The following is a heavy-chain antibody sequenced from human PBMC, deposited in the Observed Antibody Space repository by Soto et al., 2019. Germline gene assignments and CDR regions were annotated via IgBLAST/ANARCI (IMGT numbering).Heavy chain of an antibody. J-gene: IGHJ6*02. CDR3: ATSMPPEYYYYGMDV. CDR2: INPNSGGT. Sequence: ASVKVSCKASGYTFTGYYMHWVRQAPGQGLEWMGWINPNSGGTNCAQKFQGWVTMTRDTSISTAYMELSRLRSDDTAVYYCATSMPPEYYYYGMDVWGQGTTVTVSS. D-gene: IGHD2-2*01. V-gene: IGHV1-2*04. CDR1: GYTFTGYY.